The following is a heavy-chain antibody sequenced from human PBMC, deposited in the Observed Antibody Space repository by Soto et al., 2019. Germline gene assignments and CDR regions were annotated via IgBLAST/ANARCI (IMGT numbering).Heavy chain of an antibody. J-gene: IGHJ5*02. CDR2: INPNSGGT. CDR3: ARGDVRVVASFDP. V-gene: IGHV1-2*02. CDR1: GYTFISYG. D-gene: IGHD2-15*01. Sequence: ASVKVSCKASGYTFISYGISWVRQAPGQGLEWMGWINPNSGGTNYAQKFQGRVTMTRDTSVSTAYMELSRLISDDTAVYYCARGDVRVVASFDPWGQGALVTVSS.